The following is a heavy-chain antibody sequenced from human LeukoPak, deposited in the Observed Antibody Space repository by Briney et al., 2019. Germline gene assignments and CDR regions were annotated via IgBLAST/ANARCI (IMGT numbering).Heavy chain of an antibody. Sequence: PGGSLRLSCAASGVTFSIYWMSWVRQAPGKGLELVANIKQDGSEKYYVDSVRGRFTISRDNAKNSLYLQMNSLRVEDTAVYYCARNTYYYERSGWKAFDIWGQGTMVTVSS. CDR3: ARNTYYYERSGWKAFDI. D-gene: IGHD3-22*01. CDR1: GVTFSIYW. J-gene: IGHJ3*02. CDR2: IKQDGSEK. V-gene: IGHV3-7*01.